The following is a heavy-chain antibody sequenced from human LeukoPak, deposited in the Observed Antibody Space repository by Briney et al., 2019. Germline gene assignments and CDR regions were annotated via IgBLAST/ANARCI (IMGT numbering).Heavy chain of an antibody. CDR2: INPNSGGT. J-gene: IGHJ4*02. D-gene: IGHD3-3*01. CDR1: GYTFTGYY. Sequence: ASVKVSCKASGYTFTGYYMHWVRQAPGQGLEWMGWINPNSGGTNYAQKFQDRVTMTRDTSISTAYMELSRLRSDDTAVYYCARSTSKIFGVVIIDYWGQGTLVTVSS. V-gene: IGHV1-2*02. CDR3: ARSTSKIFGVVIIDY.